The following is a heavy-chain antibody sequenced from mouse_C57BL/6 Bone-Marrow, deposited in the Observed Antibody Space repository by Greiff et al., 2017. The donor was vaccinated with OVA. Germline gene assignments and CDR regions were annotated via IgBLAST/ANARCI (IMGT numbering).Heavy chain of an antibody. Sequence: DVKLVESGGGLVKPGGSLKLSCAASGFTFSSYAMSWVRQTPEKRLEWVATISDGGSYTYYPDNVKGRFTISRDNAKNNLYLQMSHLKSEDTAMYYCARRWLLRDYWGQGTSVTVSS. CDR3: ARRWLLRDY. V-gene: IGHV5-4*03. D-gene: IGHD2-3*01. CDR2: ISDGGSYT. J-gene: IGHJ4*01. CDR1: GFTFSSYA.